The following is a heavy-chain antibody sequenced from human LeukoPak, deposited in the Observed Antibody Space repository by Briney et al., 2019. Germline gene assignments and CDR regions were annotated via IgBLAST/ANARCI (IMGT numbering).Heavy chain of an antibody. Sequence: GGSLKLSCAASGFTFSGSAMHWVRQASGKGLEWVGRIRSKANSYATAYAASVKGRFTISRDDSKNTAYLQMNSLKTEDTAVYYCTRHLDYYGSDQYWGQGTLVTVSS. CDR1: GFTFSGSA. J-gene: IGHJ4*02. D-gene: IGHD3-10*01. CDR3: TRHLDYYGSDQY. CDR2: IRSKANSYAT. V-gene: IGHV3-73*01.